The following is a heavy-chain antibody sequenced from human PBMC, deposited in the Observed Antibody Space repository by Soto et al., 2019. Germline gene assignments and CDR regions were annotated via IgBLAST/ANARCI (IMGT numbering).Heavy chain of an antibody. CDR1: GYAFTTYG. J-gene: IGHJ4*02. V-gene: IGHV1-18*01. CDR2: ISAHNGNT. D-gene: IGHD6-6*01. CDR3: ARGRDGDY. Sequence: QVHLVQSGAEVKKPGASVKVSCKGSGYAFTTYGITWVRQAPGQGLEWTGWISAHNGNTDSAQTFQGRVTVTRDTSTSTAYMELRSLRSDDTAVYYCARGRDGDYWGQGALVTVSS.